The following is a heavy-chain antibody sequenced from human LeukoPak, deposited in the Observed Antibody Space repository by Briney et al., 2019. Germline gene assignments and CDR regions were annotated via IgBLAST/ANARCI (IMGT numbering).Heavy chain of an antibody. V-gene: IGHV3-30*04. J-gene: IGHJ4*02. Sequence: GGSLRLSCAASGFTFSSYAMHWVRQAPGKGLEWVAVISYDGSNKYYADSVKGRFTISRDNAKNSLYLQMNSLRAEDTAVYYCARVFSSGPYFDYWGQGTLVIVSS. CDR3: ARVFSSGPYFDY. D-gene: IGHD6-19*01. CDR2: ISYDGSNK. CDR1: GFTFSSYA.